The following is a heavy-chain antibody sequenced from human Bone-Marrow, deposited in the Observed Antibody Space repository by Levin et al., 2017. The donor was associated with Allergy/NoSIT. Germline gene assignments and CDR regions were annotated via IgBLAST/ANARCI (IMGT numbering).Heavy chain of an antibody. Sequence: LGESLKISCKASGYTFTSYDINWVRQATGQGLEWMGWMNPNSGNTGYAQKFQGRVTMTRNTSISTAYMELSSLRSEDTAVYYCARLSVGAYCSSTSCYLPSGDYGMDVWGQGTTVTVSS. J-gene: IGHJ6*02. V-gene: IGHV1-8*01. CDR3: ARLSVGAYCSSTSCYLPSGDYGMDV. D-gene: IGHD2-2*01. CDR1: GYTFTSYD. CDR2: MNPNSGNT.